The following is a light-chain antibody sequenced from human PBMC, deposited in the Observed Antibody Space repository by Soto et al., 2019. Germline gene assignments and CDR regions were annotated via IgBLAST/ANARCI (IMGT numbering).Light chain of an antibody. V-gene: IGLV2-8*01. CDR1: SSDVGGYKY. CDR2: EVS. Sequence: QSALTQPPSAYGSPGQSVTISCTGTSSDVGGYKYVSWYQQYPGKAPKLTIYEVSKRPSGVPDRFSGSKSANTASLTVSGLQAEDEADYYCRSYAGSNNFVVFGGGTKLTVL. J-gene: IGLJ2*01. CDR3: RSYAGSNNFVV.